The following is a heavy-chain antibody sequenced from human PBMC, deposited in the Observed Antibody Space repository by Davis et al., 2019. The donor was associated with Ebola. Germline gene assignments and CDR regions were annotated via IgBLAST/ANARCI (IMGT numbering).Heavy chain of an antibody. CDR1: GHTSTNYW. D-gene: IGHD6-19*01. Sequence: GGSLRLSCKVSGHTSTNYWIGWVRQMPGKGLEWMGIINPADPDTRYSPSFQGQVTISADRSTSTAYLQWSSLKASDTAMYYCALTNIPVADPAHFDSWGQGALVTVSS. J-gene: IGHJ4*02. CDR2: INPADPDT. CDR3: ALTNIPVADPAHFDS. V-gene: IGHV5-51*01.